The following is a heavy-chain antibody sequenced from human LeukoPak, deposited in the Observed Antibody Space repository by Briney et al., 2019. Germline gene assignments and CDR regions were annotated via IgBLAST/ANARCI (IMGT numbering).Heavy chain of an antibody. CDR1: GFTFSSYS. Sequence: GGSLRLSCAASGFTFSSYSMNWVRQAPGKGLEWVSSISSSSSYIYYADSVKGRFTISRDNAKNTLYLQMNSLRAEDTAVYYCAKDRLQLWWDFDYWGQGTLVTVSS. CDR2: ISSSSSYI. J-gene: IGHJ4*02. V-gene: IGHV3-21*04. CDR3: AKDRLQLWWDFDY. D-gene: IGHD5-18*01.